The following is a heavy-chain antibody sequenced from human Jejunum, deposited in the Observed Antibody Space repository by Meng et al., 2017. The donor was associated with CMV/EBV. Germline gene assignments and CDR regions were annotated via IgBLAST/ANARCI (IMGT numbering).Heavy chain of an antibody. D-gene: IGHD3-3*01. CDR1: SW. J-gene: IGHJ6*02. Sequence: SWMSWVRQAPGKVLEWVANINQDGSETYYVESVRGRFSISRDNAKNSLYLQMSSLRAEDTAVYFCARGGITVFGVVIIDYYGMDVWGQGTTVTVSS. V-gene: IGHV3-7*01. CDR2: INQDGSET. CDR3: ARGGITVFGVVIIDYYGMDV.